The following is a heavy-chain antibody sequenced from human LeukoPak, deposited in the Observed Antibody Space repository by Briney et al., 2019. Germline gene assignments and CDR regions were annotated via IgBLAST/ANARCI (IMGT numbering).Heavy chain of an antibody. V-gene: IGHV4-61*01. J-gene: IGHJ4*02. CDR1: GGSLSSGYFY. CDR2: IYSSVTI. CDR3: ARTRDDNGRYSDS. Sequence: PSETLSLTCTVSGGSLSSGYFYWSWIRQPPGKGLEWVGYIYSSVTIYYNPSLKSRVTISLDTSKNQFSLKLSSVTAADTAVYYCARTRDDNGRYSDSWGQGTLVTVSS. D-gene: IGHD5-24*01.